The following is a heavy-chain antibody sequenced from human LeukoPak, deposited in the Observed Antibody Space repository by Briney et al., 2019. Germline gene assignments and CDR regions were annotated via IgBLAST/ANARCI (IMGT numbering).Heavy chain of an antibody. Sequence: GGPLRLSCAASGFTFSTYWMTWVRQAPGKGLEWVANIKEDGSMEYYVDSVKGRFTISRDNAKNSLYLQMDSPTAEDTAVYYCARDSPGYGAYVSWGQGTLVSVSS. J-gene: IGHJ1*01. CDR3: ARDSPGYGAYVS. V-gene: IGHV3-7*01. CDR1: GFTFSTYW. D-gene: IGHD5-12*01. CDR2: IKEDGSME.